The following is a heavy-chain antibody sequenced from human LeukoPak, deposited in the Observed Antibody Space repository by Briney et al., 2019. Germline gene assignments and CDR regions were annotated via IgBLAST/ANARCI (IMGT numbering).Heavy chain of an antibody. CDR3: TRTCVSAVCSDGRCGMDV. D-gene: IGHD4/OR15-4a*01. Sequence: GGSLRLSCAASEFTFSTYNMNWVRQAPGKGLEWVSSISSSSSYIYYADPVKGRFTISRDNVKKSLYLQMSGLRVEDTAVYYCTRTCVSAVCSDGRCGMDVWGQGTTVTVSS. V-gene: IGHV3-21*01. CDR2: ISSSSSYI. J-gene: IGHJ6*02. CDR1: EFTFSTYN.